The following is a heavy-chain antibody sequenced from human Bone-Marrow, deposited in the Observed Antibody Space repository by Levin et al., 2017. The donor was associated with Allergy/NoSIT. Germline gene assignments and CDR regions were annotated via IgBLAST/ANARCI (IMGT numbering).Heavy chain of an antibody. CDR1: GFSLNTAIEG. V-gene: IGHV2-5*02. CDR2: IYWDNDQ. D-gene: IGHD2-15*01. J-gene: IGHJ3*02. Sequence: SGPTLVNPTQTLTLTCTFSGFSLNTAIEGVGWIRQPPGKALEWLALIYWDNDQRYSPSLAGRLAITKGTSENQVVLTMSNMDPVDTGTYFCARRRHDADGLYPAFDIWGQGTMVTVSS. CDR3: ARRRHDADGLYPAFDI.